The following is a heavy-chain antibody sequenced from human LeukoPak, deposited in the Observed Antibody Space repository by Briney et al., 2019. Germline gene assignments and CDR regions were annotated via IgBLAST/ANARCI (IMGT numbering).Heavy chain of an antibody. Sequence: GASVKVSCKTSGYTFTSYYIHWVRQAPGQGLEWMGIINPIGGTTDYPQKFQGRVIMTRDTSTSTAYMELSRLRSDDTAVYHCARGHGSYYYYMDVWGKGTTVTVSS. CDR2: INPIGGTT. D-gene: IGHD3-10*01. J-gene: IGHJ6*03. CDR1: GYTFTSYY. V-gene: IGHV1-46*01. CDR3: ARGHGSYYYYMDV.